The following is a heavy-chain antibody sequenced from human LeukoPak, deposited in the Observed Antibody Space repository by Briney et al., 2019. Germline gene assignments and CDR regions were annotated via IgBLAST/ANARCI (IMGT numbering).Heavy chain of an antibody. V-gene: IGHV4-34*01. D-gene: IGHD3-9*01. CDR1: GGSFSGYY. CDR3: AGVDYDILTGYQSYWGY. Sequence: SETLSLTCAVYGGSFSGYYWSWLRQPPGKGLEWIGEINHSGSTNYNPSLKSRVTISVDTSKNQFSLKLSSATAADTAVYYCAGVDYDILTGYQSYWGYWGQGPLVNVSS. CDR2: INHSGST. J-gene: IGHJ4*02.